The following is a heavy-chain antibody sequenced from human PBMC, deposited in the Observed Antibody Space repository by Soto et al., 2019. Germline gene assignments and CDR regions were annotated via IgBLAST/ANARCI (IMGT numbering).Heavy chain of an antibody. CDR3: AQLGYCSGGTCYLDYYYGVDV. D-gene: IGHD2-15*01. V-gene: IGHV3-23*01. Sequence: EVQLLESGGGLVQPGGSLRLSCAASGFSFSRHAMSGVRQAPGKGLEWVSTISSGGTTYYADSVKGRFTISRDNAKNTQSLQMNSLGAEDTDVYYCAQLGYCSGGTCYLDYYYGVDVWGQGTTVTVSS. CDR1: GFSFSRHA. CDR2: ISSGGTT. J-gene: IGHJ6*02.